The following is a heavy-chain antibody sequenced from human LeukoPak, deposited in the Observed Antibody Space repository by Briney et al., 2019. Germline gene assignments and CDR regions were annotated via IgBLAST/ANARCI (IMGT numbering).Heavy chain of an antibody. V-gene: IGHV3-48*03. CDR1: GFTFSSYE. D-gene: IGHD3-22*01. CDR2: ISSSGSTI. Sequence: PGGPLRLSCAASGFTFSSYEMNWVRQAPGKGLEWVSYISSSGSTIYYADSVKGRSTISRDNAKNSLYLQMNSLRAEDTAVYYCARGMVYYDSSGYYGAFDIWGQGTMVTVSS. CDR3: ARGMVYYDSSGYYGAFDI. J-gene: IGHJ3*02.